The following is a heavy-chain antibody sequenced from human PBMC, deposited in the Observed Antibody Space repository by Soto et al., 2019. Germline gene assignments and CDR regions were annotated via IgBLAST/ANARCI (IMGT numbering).Heavy chain of an antibody. Sequence: SETLSLTCAVYGGSFSGYYWSWIRQPPGKGLEWNGEINHSGSINYNPSIKSRVTISVDTSKNQFSLKLSSVTAADTAVFYCARAYYDSSGYYSGLYGIDYWGQGTLVTVS. V-gene: IGHV4-34*01. CDR2: INHSGSI. J-gene: IGHJ4*02. D-gene: IGHD3-22*01. CDR3: ARAYYDSSGYYSGLYGIDY. CDR1: GGSFSGYY.